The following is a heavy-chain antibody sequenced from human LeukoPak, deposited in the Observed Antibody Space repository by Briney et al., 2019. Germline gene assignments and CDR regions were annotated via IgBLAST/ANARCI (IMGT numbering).Heavy chain of an antibody. J-gene: IGHJ6*02. CDR3: ARFLVRGVTSTYYYYYGMDV. V-gene: IGHV3-7*01. D-gene: IGHD3-10*01. Sequence: GGSLRLSCAASGFTFSSYAMSWVRQAPGKGLEWVANIKQDGSEKYYVDSVKGRFTISRDNAKNSLCLQMNSLRAEDTAVYYCARFLVRGVTSTYYYYYGMDVWGQGTTVTVSS. CDR1: GFTFSSYA. CDR2: IKQDGSEK.